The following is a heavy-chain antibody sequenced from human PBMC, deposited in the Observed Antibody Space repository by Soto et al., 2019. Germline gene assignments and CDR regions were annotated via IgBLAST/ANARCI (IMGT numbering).Heavy chain of an antibody. CDR1: GFTFSSYG. V-gene: IGHV3-30*18. CDR3: VKDGRLDSRYYYGMDV. CDR2: ISYDGSNK. Sequence: PGESLKISCAASGFTFSSYGMHWVRQAPGKGLEWVAVISYDGSNKYYADSVKGRFTISRDNSKNTLYLQMNSLRAEDTAVYYCVKDGRLDSRYYYGMDVWGQGTTVTVSS. D-gene: IGHD2-15*01. J-gene: IGHJ6*02.